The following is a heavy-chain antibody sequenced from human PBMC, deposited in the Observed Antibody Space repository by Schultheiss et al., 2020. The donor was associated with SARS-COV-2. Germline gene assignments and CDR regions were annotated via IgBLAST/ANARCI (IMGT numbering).Heavy chain of an antibody. V-gene: IGHV4-61*05. J-gene: IGHJ4*02. CDR2: MYYLGTT. Sequence: SQTLSLTCTVSGGSISSSSYYWNWIRRPPGKGLEWIGYMYYLGTTNYNPSLKSRVTMSVDTAKNQFSLRLTSVTAADTATYFCARYCRGGSCNGYYLLYWGQGTLVTVSS. CDR1: GGSISSSSYY. D-gene: IGHD2-15*01. CDR3: ARYCRGGSCNGYYLLY.